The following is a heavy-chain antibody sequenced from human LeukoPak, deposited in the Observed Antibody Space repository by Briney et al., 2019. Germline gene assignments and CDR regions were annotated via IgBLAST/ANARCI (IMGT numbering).Heavy chain of an antibody. CDR3: ARRSYYDSSAIFDY. Sequence: SETLSLTCTVSGGSISSSSYYWDWIRQPPGKGLEWIGSLYYSGRTYYNPSLKSRVTISVDTSKNQFSLKLSSVTAADTAVFYCARRSYYDSSAIFDYWGQGTLVTVSS. J-gene: IGHJ4*02. V-gene: IGHV4-39*01. CDR1: GGSISSSSYY. CDR2: LYYSGRT. D-gene: IGHD3-22*01.